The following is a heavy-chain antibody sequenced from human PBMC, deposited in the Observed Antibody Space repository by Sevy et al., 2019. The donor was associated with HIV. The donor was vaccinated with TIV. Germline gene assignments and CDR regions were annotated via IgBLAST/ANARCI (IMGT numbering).Heavy chain of an antibody. D-gene: IGHD3-10*01. Sequence: SETLSLTCTVSGGSVTSEVFGWSWIRRSPGMGLEYIGHTSYSGNTDYNPSLKSRVTISLDTSETNFSLKLNSVTAADTGVYYCARVYPGRDYLDSWGQGTLVTVSS. CDR1: GGSVTSEVFG. J-gene: IGHJ4*02. CDR3: ARVYPGRDYLDS. CDR2: TSYSGNT. V-gene: IGHV4-61*03.